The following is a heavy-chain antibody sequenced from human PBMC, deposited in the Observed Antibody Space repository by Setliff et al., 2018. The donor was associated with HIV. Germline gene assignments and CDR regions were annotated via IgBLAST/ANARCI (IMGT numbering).Heavy chain of an antibody. CDR3: ARAPGHSSSWSDAFDI. Sequence: ASVKVSCKASGYTFINYAMNWVRQAPGQGLEWMGWINTNTGNPTYAQGFTGRFVFSLDTSVSTAYLQISSLKAEDTAVYYCARAPGHSSSWSDAFDIWGQGTMVTVSS. V-gene: IGHV7-4-1*02. D-gene: IGHD6-13*01. CDR2: INTNTGNP. J-gene: IGHJ3*02. CDR1: GYTFINYA.